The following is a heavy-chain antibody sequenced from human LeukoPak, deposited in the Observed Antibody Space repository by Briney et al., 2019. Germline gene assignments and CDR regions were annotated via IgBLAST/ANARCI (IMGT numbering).Heavy chain of an antibody. CDR3: AGTSDYDSFY. CDR2: ISYDGSNK. V-gene: IGHV3-30-3*01. D-gene: IGHD3-3*01. Sequence: GGSLRLSCAASGFTFSSYAMHWVRQAPGKGLEWVAVISYDGSNKYYADSVKGRFTISRDNSKNTLYLQMNSLRAEDTAVYYCAGTSDYDSFYWGQGTLVTVSS. CDR1: GFTFSSYA. J-gene: IGHJ4*02.